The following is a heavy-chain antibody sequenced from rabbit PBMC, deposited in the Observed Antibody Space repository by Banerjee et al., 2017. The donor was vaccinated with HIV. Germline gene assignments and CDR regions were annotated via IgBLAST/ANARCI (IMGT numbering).Heavy chain of an antibody. V-gene: IGHV1S7*01. CDR3: ARRDGSYGEYGYDHL. CDR2: IDPVFGST. J-gene: IGHJ4*01. Sequence: QLVESGGGLVQPGGSLKLSCKASGFDFSAYYMNWVRQAPGKGLEWIGYIDPVFGSTDYANWVNGRFTISSHNAQNTLYLQLTSLTVADTATYFCARRDGSYGEYGYDHLWGPGTLVTVS. CDR1: GFDFSAYY. D-gene: IGHD6-1*01.